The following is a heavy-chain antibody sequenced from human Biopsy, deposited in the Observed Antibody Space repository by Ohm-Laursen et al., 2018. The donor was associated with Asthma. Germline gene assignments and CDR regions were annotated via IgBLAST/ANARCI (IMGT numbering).Heavy chain of an antibody. V-gene: IGHV1-69*01. J-gene: IGHJ6*02. D-gene: IGHD6-19*01. CDR3: ARCQIGYSSGWSLLLKKIYYSGMDV. CDR2: IMTVFGTT. Sequence: SSVKVSCKAPGGTFSNFAISWVRQAPGQGLEWLGGIMTVFGTTNYAKKFQGRVTITADESTSTAYMEVASLRSEDTAIYYCARCQIGYSSGWSLLLKKIYYSGMDVWGQGTAVTVSS. CDR1: GGTFSNFA.